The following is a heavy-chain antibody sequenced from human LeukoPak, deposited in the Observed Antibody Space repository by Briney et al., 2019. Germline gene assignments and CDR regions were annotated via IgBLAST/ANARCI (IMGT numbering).Heavy chain of an antibody. D-gene: IGHD6-13*01. V-gene: IGHV3-30*04. CDR3: EREGGNSTSWGYFDY. CDR1: GFTFSGYT. Sequence: PGRSLTLSCGASGFTFSGYTRHWVRQAPGKGLQWVAVISWDGNKKFYADSVAGRFTISRDNSKNTLSLQMNSLRLEDTALSSCEREGGNSTSWGYFDYWGQGTLVTVSS. J-gene: IGHJ4*02. CDR2: ISWDGNKK.